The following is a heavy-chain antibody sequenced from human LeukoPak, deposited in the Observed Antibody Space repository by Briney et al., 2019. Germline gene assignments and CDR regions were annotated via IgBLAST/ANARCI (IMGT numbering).Heavy chain of an antibody. CDR1: GGTFSSYA. CDR3: AREFTREKPGIAAAGRGIWFDP. D-gene: IGHD6-13*01. J-gene: IGHJ5*02. CDR2: IIPILGIA. V-gene: IGHV1-69*04. Sequence: ASVKVSCKASGGTFSSYAISRVRQAPGQGLEWMGRIIPILGIANYAQKFQGRVTITADKSTSTAYMELSSLRSEDTAVYYCAREFTREKPGIAAAGRGIWFDPWGQGTLVTVSS.